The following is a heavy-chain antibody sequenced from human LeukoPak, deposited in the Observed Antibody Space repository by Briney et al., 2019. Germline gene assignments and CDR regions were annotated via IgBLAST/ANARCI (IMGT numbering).Heavy chain of an antibody. Sequence: PGRSLRLSCAASGFTFSSYGMHWVRQAPGKGLEWVAVIWYDGSNKYYADSVKGRFTISRDNSKNTLYLQMNSLRAEDTAVYYCARGVRRGPQYYFDYWGQGTLVTVSS. CDR2: IWYDGSNK. D-gene: IGHD4-11*01. CDR3: ARGVRRGPQYYFDY. V-gene: IGHV3-33*01. J-gene: IGHJ4*02. CDR1: GFTFSSYG.